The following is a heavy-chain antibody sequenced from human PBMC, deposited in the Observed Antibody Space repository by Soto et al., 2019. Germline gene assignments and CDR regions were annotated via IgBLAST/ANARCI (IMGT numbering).Heavy chain of an antibody. CDR1: GGTFSSYA. Sequence: GASVKVSCKASGGTFSSYAISWVRQAPGQGLERMGGIIPIFGTANYAQKFQGRVTITADESTSTAYMELSSLRSEDTAVYYCARTMGVFGVVRKYYYGMDVWGQGTTVTVSS. CDR2: IIPIFGTA. D-gene: IGHD3-3*01. CDR3: ARTMGVFGVVRKYYYGMDV. J-gene: IGHJ6*02. V-gene: IGHV1-69*13.